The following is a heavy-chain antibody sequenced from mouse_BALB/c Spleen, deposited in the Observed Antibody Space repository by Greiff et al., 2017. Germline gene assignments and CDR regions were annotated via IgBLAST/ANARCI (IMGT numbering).Heavy chain of an antibody. CDR3: ERDGNYYGPAY. V-gene: IGHV5-4*02. CDR1: GFTFSDYY. CDR2: ISDGGSYT. Sequence: EVQGVESGGGLVKPGGSLKLSCAASGFTFSDYYMYWVRQTPEKRLEWVATISDGGSYTYYPDSVKGRFTISRDNAKNNLYLQMSSLKSEDTAMYYCERDGNYYGPAYWGQGTLVTVSA. J-gene: IGHJ3*01. D-gene: IGHD1-1*01.